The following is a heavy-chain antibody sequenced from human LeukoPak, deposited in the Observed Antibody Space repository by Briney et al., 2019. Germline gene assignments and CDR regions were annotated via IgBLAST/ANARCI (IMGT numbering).Heavy chain of an antibody. CDR3: ARLGSSGWEIDY. V-gene: IGHV1-8*01. Sequence: ASVKVSCKASGYTFTSYDINWVRQATGQGLEWMGWMNPNSGNTGYAQKFQGRVTMTRNTSISTAYLQWGSLKASDTAMYYCARLGSSGWEIDYWGQGTLVTVSS. J-gene: IGHJ4*02. CDR1: GYTFTSYD. D-gene: IGHD6-19*01. CDR2: MNPNSGNT.